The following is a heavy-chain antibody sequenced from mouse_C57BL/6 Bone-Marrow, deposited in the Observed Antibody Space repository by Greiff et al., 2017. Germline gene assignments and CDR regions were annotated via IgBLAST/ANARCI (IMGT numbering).Heavy chain of an antibody. Sequence: QVQLQQPGAELVMPGASVKLSCKASGYTFTSYWMHWVKQRPGQGLEWIGEIDPSDSYTNYNQKFKGKSNLTVDKSSSTAYMQLSSLTSEDSAVYYCARNSITTVGGFAYWDQGTLVTVSA. CDR2: IDPSDSYT. J-gene: IGHJ3*01. D-gene: IGHD1-1*01. V-gene: IGHV1-69*01. CDR1: GYTFTSYW. CDR3: ARNSITTVGGFAY.